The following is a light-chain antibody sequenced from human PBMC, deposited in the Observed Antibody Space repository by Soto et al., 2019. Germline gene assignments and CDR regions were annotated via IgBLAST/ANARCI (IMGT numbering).Light chain of an antibody. CDR2: STN. V-gene: IGLV8-61*01. Sequence: QTVVTQEPSFSVSPGRTVTLTCGLSSGSVSTSYYPSWYQQTPGQAPRTLIYSTNTRSSGVPDRFPGSILGNKAALTITGAQADDESDYSCVLYMGSGIWVFGGGTKLTVL. CDR3: VLYMGSGIWV. J-gene: IGLJ3*02. CDR1: SGSVSTSYY.